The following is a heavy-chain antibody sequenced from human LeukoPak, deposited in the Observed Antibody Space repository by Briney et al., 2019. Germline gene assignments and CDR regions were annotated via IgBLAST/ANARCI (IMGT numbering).Heavy chain of an antibody. J-gene: IGHJ4*02. CDR2: IREDGNEK. V-gene: IGHV3-7*03. CDR3: AKGRRAPLVGTITKSWIDY. D-gene: IGHD1-7*01. Sequence: PGGSLRLSCAATGFTFTRHWMSWVRQTIGKGLECVAKIREDGNEKHYVDSVKGRFTISRDNSKNTLYLQMNSLRAEDTAVYYCAKGRRAPLVGTITKSWIDYWGQGTLVTVSS. CDR1: GFTFTRHW.